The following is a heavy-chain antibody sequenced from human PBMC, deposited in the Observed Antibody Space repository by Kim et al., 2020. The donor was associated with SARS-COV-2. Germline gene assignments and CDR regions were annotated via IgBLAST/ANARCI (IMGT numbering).Heavy chain of an antibody. CDR3: ARIYDGGDY. J-gene: IGHJ4*02. V-gene: IGHV3-11*01. D-gene: IGHD5-12*01. Sequence: SVYYATSAKCRFTISRDNTKNSLYLQMNSLRADDTAVYYCARIYDGGDYWGQGTLVTVSS. CDR2: SV.